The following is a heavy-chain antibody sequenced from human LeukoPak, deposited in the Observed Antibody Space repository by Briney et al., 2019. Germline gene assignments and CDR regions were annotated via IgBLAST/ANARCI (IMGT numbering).Heavy chain of an antibody. Sequence: KAGGSLRLSCAASGFTFSSYSMNWVRQAPGKGLEWVSSISSSSSYIYYADSVKGRFTISRDNAKNSLYLQMNSLRAEDTAVYYCTRGIRNGPYGMDVWGQGTTVTVSS. CDR2: ISSSSSYI. D-gene: IGHD2-8*01. V-gene: IGHV3-21*04. J-gene: IGHJ6*02. CDR3: TRGIRNGPYGMDV. CDR1: GFTFSSYS.